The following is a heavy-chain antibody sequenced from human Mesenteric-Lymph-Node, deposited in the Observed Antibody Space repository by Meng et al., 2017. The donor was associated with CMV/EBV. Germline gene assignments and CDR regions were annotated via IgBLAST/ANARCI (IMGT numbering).Heavy chain of an antibody. J-gene: IGHJ6*02. CDR2: IWQDGITK. CDR1: GFAFSSYV. V-gene: IGHV3-33*06. Sequence: GESLKISCAASGFAFSSYVIHWVRQAPGKGLEWVAVIWQDGITKYYADSVKGRFTISRDNSKNTLYLQMSSLRAEDTAVYYCAKDHFVTIGNRYYGMDVWGQGTTVTV. CDR3: AKDHFVTIGNRYYGMDV. D-gene: IGHD2/OR15-2a*01.